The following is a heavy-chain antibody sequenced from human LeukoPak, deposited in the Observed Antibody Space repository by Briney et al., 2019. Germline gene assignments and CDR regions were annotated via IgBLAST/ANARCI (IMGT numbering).Heavy chain of an antibody. Sequence: GGSLRLSCAASGFTFRSYEMNWVRQAPGKGLEWVSYISSSDSTTHYADSVKGRFTISRDNAKNSLYLQMNSLRVEDMGVYYCARETRGHYYDSSGPDHWGQGTLVTVSS. CDR3: ARETRGHYYDSSGPDH. D-gene: IGHD3-22*01. CDR1: GFTFRSYE. V-gene: IGHV3-48*03. J-gene: IGHJ5*02. CDR2: ISSSDSTT.